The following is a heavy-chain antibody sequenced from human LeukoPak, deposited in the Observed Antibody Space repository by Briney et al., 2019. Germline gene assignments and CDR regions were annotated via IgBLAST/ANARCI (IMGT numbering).Heavy chain of an antibody. J-gene: IGHJ6*03. CDR3: ANTILGDYHYYYMDV. Sequence: SETLSLTCTVSGGSISSSSYYWGWIRQPPGKGLEWIGSIYYSGSTYYNPSLKSRVTISVDTSKNQFSLKLSSVTAADTAVYYCANTILGDYHYYYMDVWGKGTTVTVSS. CDR2: IYYSGST. CDR1: GGSISSSSYY. D-gene: IGHD3-3*01. V-gene: IGHV4-39*01.